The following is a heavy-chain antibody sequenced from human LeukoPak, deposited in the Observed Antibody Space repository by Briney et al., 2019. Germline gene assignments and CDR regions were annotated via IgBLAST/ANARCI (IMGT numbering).Heavy chain of an antibody. CDR1: GFTFSSYA. J-gene: IGHJ3*02. CDR2: ISGSGGST. V-gene: IGHV3-23*01. Sequence: GGSLRLSCAASGFTFSSYAMSWVRQAPGKGLEWVSAISGSGGSTYYADSVKGRFTISRDNSKNSLYLQMNSLRAEDTAVYYCARANLAYCGGDCSVDAFDIWGQGTMVTVSS. D-gene: IGHD2-21*02. CDR3: ARANLAYCGGDCSVDAFDI.